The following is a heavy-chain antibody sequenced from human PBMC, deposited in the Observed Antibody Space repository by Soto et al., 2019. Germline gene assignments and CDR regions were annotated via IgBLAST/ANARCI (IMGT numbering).Heavy chain of an antibody. Sequence: PGESLKISCKGSGFRFTNYWIGWVRQMPGKGLEWMGMIYPADSDTRYSPSLQGQVTISADKSISTAYLQWSSLKASDTAMYFCARKNGGNIVDYWGQGTLVTVSS. CDR3: ARKNGGNIVDY. V-gene: IGHV5-51*01. CDR1: GFRFTNYW. CDR2: IYPADSDT. D-gene: IGHD2-15*01. J-gene: IGHJ4*02.